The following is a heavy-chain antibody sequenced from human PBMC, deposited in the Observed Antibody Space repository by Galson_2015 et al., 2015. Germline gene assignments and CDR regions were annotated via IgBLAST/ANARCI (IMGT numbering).Heavy chain of an antibody. CDR1: EFTFTNYW. V-gene: IGHV3-7*03. D-gene: IGHD3-16*02. J-gene: IGHJ6*02. Sequence: SLRLSCAASEFTFTNYWMNWVRQAPGKGLEWLANIKPDGSDRYYVDSVKGRFTISRDNAKNSLYLQMNSLRAEDTAVYYCARDFIAAGGLDVWGQG. CDR3: ARDFIAAGGLDV. CDR2: IKPDGSDR.